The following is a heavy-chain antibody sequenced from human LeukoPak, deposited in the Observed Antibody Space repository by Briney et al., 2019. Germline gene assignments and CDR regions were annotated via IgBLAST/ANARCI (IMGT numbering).Heavy chain of an antibody. CDR1: GGTFSSYA. D-gene: IGHD3-10*01. CDR2: IIPIFGTA. Sequence: SVKVSCKASGGTFSSYAISWVRQAPGQGLEWMGGIIPIFGTANYAQKFQGRVTITADESTSTAYMELSSLRSEDTAVYYCARDRIYGSGSHDAFDIWGQGTMVTVSS. J-gene: IGHJ3*02. V-gene: IGHV1-69*13. CDR3: ARDRIYGSGSHDAFDI.